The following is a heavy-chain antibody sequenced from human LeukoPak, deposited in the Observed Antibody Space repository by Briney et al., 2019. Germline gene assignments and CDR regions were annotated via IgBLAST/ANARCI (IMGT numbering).Heavy chain of an antibody. CDR2: ISWNSGSI. J-gene: IGHJ5*02. D-gene: IGHD3-22*01. Sequence: PGGSLRLSCATSGFTFDDYAMHWVRQAPGKGLEWVSGISWNSGSIGYADSVKGRFTISRDNAKNSLYLQMNSLRAEDTALYYCAKAYDSSGYYQSWFDPWGQGTLVTVSS. CDR3: AKAYDSSGYYQSWFDP. CDR1: GFTFDDYA. V-gene: IGHV3-9*01.